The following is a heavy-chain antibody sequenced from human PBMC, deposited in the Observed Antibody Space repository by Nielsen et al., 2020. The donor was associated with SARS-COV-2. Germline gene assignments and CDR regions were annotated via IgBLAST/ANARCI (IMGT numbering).Heavy chain of an antibody. CDR3: AKRSGYTSGWYGDY. J-gene: IGHJ4*02. CDR2: ISAST. Sequence: GESLKISCVVSGFTISTYAMSRVRQAPGKGLEWVSAISASTYYADSVKGRFTISRDNSKNTLYLQMNSLRAEDTAVYYCAKRSGYTSGWYGDYWGQGTLVTVSS. V-gene: IGHV3-23*01. D-gene: IGHD6-19*01. CDR1: GFTISTYA.